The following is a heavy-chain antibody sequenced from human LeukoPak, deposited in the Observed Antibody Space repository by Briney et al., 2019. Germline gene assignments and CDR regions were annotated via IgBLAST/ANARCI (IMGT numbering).Heavy chain of an antibody. CDR2: ISGGST. CDR3: AKDGVIRWPSRD. CDR1: GFTVSSNE. J-gene: IGHJ4*02. D-gene: IGHD4-23*01. V-gene: IGHV3-38-3*01. Sequence: GGSLRLSCAASGFTVSSNEMSWVRQAPGKGLEWVSSISGGSTYYADSRKGRFTISRDNSKNTLHLQMNSLRAEDTAVYYCAKDGVIRWPSRDWGQGTLVAVSS.